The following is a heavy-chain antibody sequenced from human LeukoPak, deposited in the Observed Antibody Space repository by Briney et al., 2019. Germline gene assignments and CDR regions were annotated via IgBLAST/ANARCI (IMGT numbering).Heavy chain of an antibody. CDR2: INSDGSTT. V-gene: IGHV3-74*01. CDR1: GFTFSSYW. Sequence: PGGSLRLSCAASGFTFSSYWMHWVRQAPGKGLVWVSRINSDGSTTSYADSVEGRFTISRDNAQNTVYLQMNSLRPEDTAVFYCARVSTGAWCFDLWGRGTLVTVSS. CDR3: ARVSTGAWCFDL. D-gene: IGHD7-27*01. J-gene: IGHJ2*01.